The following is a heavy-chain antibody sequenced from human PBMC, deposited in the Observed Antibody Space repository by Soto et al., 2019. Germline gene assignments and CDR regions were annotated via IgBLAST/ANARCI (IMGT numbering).Heavy chain of an antibody. Sequence: SETLSLTCTVSGGSISSYYWSWIRQPPGKGLEWIGYIYYSGSTNYNPSLKSRVTISVDTSRNQFSLNLSSVTAADTAVYYCARARCITRSFDYWGQGTLVTVSS. J-gene: IGHJ4*02. CDR1: GGSISSYY. CDR3: ARARCITRSFDY. CDR2: IYYSGST. V-gene: IGHV4-59*01.